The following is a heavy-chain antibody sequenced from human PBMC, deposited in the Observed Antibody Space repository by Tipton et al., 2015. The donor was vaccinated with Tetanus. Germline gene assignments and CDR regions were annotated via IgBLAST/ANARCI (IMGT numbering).Heavy chain of an antibody. J-gene: IGHJ4*02. CDR1: GASINAGGYL. D-gene: IGHD3-3*01. CDR3: ARGNNDFPKKGPFDY. CDR2: IYYFTERT. Sequence: TLSLTCNVSGASINAGGYLWTWVRQHPGKGLEWIGNIYYFTERTSHTPSFDGRVTISVDTSKNQFSLTLNSVTAADTAFYYCARGNNDFPKKGPFDYWGQGTLVTVSA. V-gene: IGHV4-31*03.